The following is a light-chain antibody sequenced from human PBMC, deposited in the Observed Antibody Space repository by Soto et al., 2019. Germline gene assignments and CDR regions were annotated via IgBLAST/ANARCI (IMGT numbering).Light chain of an antibody. CDR2: GVS. CDR1: QSVSNY. V-gene: IGKV3-11*01. CDR3: QQRSNWPSIS. J-gene: IGKJ5*01. Sequence: EIVLTQSPATLSLSPGERATLSCRASQSVSNYLAWYQQKPGQAPRLLIYGVSNRATGIPARFSGSGSGTDFSLTISSLEPEDCAVYYCQQRSNWPSISFGQGTRLEIK.